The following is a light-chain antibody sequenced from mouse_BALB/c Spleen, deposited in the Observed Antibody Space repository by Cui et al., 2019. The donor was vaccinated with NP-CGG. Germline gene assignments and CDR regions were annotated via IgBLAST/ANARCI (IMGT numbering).Light chain of an antibody. J-gene: IGLJ1*01. Sequence: QAVVTQESALTTSPGETVTLTCRSSTVAVTTSNYANWVQKKPDHLFTGLIGGTNNRAPGVPARFSGSLIGDKAALTITGAQTEDEAIYFCALWYSNHWVFGGGTKLTVL. CDR2: GTN. CDR1: TVAVTTSNY. CDR3: ALWYSNHWV. V-gene: IGLV1*01.